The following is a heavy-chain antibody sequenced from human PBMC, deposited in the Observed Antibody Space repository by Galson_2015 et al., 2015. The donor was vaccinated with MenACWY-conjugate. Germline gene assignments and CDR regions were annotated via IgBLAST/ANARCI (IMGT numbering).Heavy chain of an antibody. J-gene: IGHJ4*02. D-gene: IGHD1-26*01. CDR3: ATVYMGSYHDY. CDR1: GGTFTDYY. CDR2: VDPEDGET. V-gene: IGHV1-69-2*01. Sequence: VKVSCKASGGTFTDYYMHWVQQAPGKGLEWMGLVDPEDGETIYAEKFQGRVTITADTSTDTAYMELSSLRSEDTAVYYCATVYMGSYHDYWGQGTLVTVSS.